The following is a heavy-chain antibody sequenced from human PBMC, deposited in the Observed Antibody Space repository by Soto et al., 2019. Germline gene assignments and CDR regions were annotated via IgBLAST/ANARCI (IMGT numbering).Heavy chain of an antibody. Sequence: QLQLQESGSGLVKPSQTLSLTCAVSGGSISSGGYSWSWIRQPPGKGLEWIGYIYHSGSTYYNPSLKSRVTISVDRSKNQFSLKLSSVTAADTAVYYCARGGITMVRGNWFDPWGQGTLVTVSS. V-gene: IGHV4-30-2*01. CDR1: GGSISSGGYS. D-gene: IGHD3-10*01. CDR3: ARGGITMVRGNWFDP. J-gene: IGHJ5*02. CDR2: IYHSGST.